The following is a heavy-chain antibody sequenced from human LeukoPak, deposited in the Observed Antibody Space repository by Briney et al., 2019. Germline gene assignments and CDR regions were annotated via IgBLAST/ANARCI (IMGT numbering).Heavy chain of an antibody. CDR3: ASIPVGYCSSTSCDWFDP. CDR1: VGTCTSYA. CDR2: IIPIFGTT. D-gene: IGHD2-2*01. Sequence: GSSVRVSCKASVGTCTSYAISWVRQAPGQGLEWMGGIIPIFGTTNYAQKFQGRVMITADESTSTAYTELSSLKSEDTAVYYCASIPVGYCSSTSCDWFDPWGQGALVTVSS. V-gene: IGHV1-69*01. J-gene: IGHJ5*02.